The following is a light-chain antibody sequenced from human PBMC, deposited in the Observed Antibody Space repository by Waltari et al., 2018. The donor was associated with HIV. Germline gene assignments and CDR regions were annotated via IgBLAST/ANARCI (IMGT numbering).Light chain of an antibody. CDR3: AAWDDSLSGGV. CDR2: RNN. J-gene: IGLJ3*02. CDR1: SSNIGSKY. V-gene: IGLV1-47*01. Sequence: QSVLTQPPSASGTPGRRVTISCSGSSSNIGSKYVYWYQHHPGTAPKLLIYRNNQRPSGVPDRFSGSKSGTSASLAISGLRSEDEADYYCAAWDDSLSGGVFGGGTKLTVL.